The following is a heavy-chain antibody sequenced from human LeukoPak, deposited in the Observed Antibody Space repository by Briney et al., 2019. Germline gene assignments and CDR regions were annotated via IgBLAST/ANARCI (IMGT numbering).Heavy chain of an antibody. J-gene: IGHJ4*02. CDR2: ISCYSGDT. V-gene: IGHV1-18*01. CDR1: GYTFTHHG. Sequence: GASVKVSCKASGYTFTHHGISWVRQAPGQGLEWMGWISCYSGDTMYAQNVQGRVTMTTDTSTRTAYIELRSLRSDDTAMYYCARDPSNSSGYHAHFDSWGQGTLVTVSS. D-gene: IGHD3-22*01. CDR3: ARDPSNSSGYHAHFDS.